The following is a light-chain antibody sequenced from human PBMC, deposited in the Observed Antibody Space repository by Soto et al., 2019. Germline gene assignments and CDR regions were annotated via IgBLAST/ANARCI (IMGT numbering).Light chain of an antibody. CDR3: QHHSNWLRT. Sequence: EIVLTQSPATLSLSPGERATLSCRASQSVSSTFAWYQQKPGQAPRLLIYDTFNRATGIPARFSGSGSGTEVTLTISSLEPEDFAVYYCQHHSNWLRTFGGGTKVEIK. V-gene: IGKV3-11*01. CDR1: QSVSST. CDR2: DTF. J-gene: IGKJ4*01.